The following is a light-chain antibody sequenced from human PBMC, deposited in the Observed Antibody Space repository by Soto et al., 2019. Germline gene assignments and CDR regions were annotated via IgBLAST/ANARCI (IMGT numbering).Light chain of an antibody. V-gene: IGKV3-11*01. CDR3: QQRSNWPRGT. Sequence: EIVLTQSPATLSLSPGERATLSCRASQSVSSYLAWYQQKPGQAPRLLIYDASNRATGIPARFNGSGSGTDFTLTISSLEPEDFAVYYCQQRSNWPRGTFGGGTKVEIK. J-gene: IGKJ4*01. CDR2: DAS. CDR1: QSVSSY.